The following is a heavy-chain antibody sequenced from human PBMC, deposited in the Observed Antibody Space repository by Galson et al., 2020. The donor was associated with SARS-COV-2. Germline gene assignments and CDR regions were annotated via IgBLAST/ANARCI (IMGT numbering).Heavy chain of an antibody. CDR1: GFTFSSYA. D-gene: IGHD3-3*01. V-gene: IGHV3-30*04. CDR2: ISYDGSNK. J-gene: IGHJ6*03. Sequence: QLGESLKISCAASGFTFSSYAMHWVRQAPGKGLEWVAVISYDGSNKYYADSLKGRFTISRDNSKNTLYLQMNSLRAEDTAVYYCARDLDFWGVGSYYMDVWGKGTTVTVSS. CDR3: ARDLDFWGVGSYYMDV.